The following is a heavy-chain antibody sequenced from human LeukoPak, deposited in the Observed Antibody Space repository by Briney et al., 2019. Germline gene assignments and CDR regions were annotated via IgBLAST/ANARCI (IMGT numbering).Heavy chain of an antibody. D-gene: IGHD6-19*01. CDR2: ISSSSSYI. CDR3: AKSIAVAGLGGGRIFDY. J-gene: IGHJ4*02. CDR1: GFTFSSYS. V-gene: IGHV3-21*01. Sequence: GGSLRLSCAASGFTFSSYSMNWVRQAPGKGLEWVSSISSSSSYIYYADSVKGRFTISRDNAKNSLYLQMNSLRDEDRAVYYCAKSIAVAGLGGGRIFDYWGQGTLVTVSS.